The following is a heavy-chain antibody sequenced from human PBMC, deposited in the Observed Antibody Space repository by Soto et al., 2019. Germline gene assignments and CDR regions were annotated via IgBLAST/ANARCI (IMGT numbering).Heavy chain of an antibody. CDR1: GYTFASYG. CDR3: ARERGGYKYFDY. J-gene: IGHJ4*02. V-gene: IGHV1-18*01. CDR2: INTYNGNI. Sequence: QVQLVQSGAEVKKPGASVKVSCEVSGYTFASYGISWARQAPGQGLEWMGWINTYNGNINYAQKFQGRVTMTTDTSTSTAYMELRSLRSDDTALYYCARERGGYKYFDYGCQGTLVTVSS. D-gene: IGHD1-26*01.